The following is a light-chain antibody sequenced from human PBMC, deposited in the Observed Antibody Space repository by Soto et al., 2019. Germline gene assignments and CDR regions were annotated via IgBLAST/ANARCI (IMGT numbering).Light chain of an antibody. CDR2: SVS. V-gene: IGKV3-20*01. CDR1: QTVDTNY. Sequence: EIVLMQSPGTLSLSPGERVTLSCRASQTVDTNYLAWYQQKPGQAPRLLIYSVSRRATGIPDRFSGSGSGTDFPLTIISLEPEDFAVYYCQLYGRSPRYTFGQGTKLEIK. CDR3: QLYGRSPRYT. J-gene: IGKJ2*01.